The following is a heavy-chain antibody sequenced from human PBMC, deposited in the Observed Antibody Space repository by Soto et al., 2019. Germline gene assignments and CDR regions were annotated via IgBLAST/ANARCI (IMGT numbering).Heavy chain of an antibody. D-gene: IGHD3-9*01. V-gene: IGHV4-31*03. J-gene: IGHJ4*02. CDR1: GGSISSGGYY. Sequence: QVQLQESGPGLVKPSQTLSLTCTVSGGSISSGGYYWSWIRQHPGKGLEWIGYIYYSGSTYYNPSLKSRVTISVDTSNNQFSLKLSSVTAADTAVYYCARENYDILTGNHLRYFDYWGQGTLVTVSS. CDR2: IYYSGST. CDR3: ARENYDILTGNHLRYFDY.